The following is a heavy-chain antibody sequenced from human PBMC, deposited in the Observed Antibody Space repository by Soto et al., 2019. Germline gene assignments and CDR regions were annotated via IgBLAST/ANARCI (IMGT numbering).Heavy chain of an antibody. V-gene: IGHV4-39*01. CDR3: ARSGWYGWFDP. CDR1: GGSISSSSYY. Sequence: SETLSLTCTVSGGSISSSSYYWGWIRQPPGKGLEWIGSIYYSGSTYYNPSLKSRVTISVDTSKNQFSLKLSSVTAADTAVYYCARSGWYGWFDPWGQGTLVTVSS. D-gene: IGHD6-19*01. J-gene: IGHJ5*02. CDR2: IYYSGST.